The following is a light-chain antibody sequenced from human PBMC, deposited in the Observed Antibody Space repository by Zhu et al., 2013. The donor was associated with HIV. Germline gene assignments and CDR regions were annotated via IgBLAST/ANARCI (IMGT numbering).Light chain of an antibody. V-gene: IGLV2-14*01. Sequence: QSALTQPPSASGSPGQSVTISCTGTSSDVGGYNSVSWYQQHPGKAPKLMIYEVSNRPSGLSNRFSGSKSGNTASLTISGLQAEDEADYYCSSYTSTSTVVFGGGTKLTVL. CDR3: SSYTSTSTVV. CDR1: SSDVGGYNS. CDR2: EVS. J-gene: IGLJ2*01.